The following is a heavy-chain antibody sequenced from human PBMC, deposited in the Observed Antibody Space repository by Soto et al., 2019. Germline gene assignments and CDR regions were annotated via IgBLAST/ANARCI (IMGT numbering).Heavy chain of an antibody. J-gene: IGHJ4*02. CDR2: ISGSGATT. CDR1: GFTFSSYA. Sequence: EVQLLESGGGLVQPGGSLRLSCAASGFTFSSYAMTWVRQAPGKGLEWVSTISGSGATTHYADSVKGRFTISRDISTNTLCLQMNSLRAEDTAVYYCAKDWVYCSGGSCPRPFYYWGQGTLVTVSS. V-gene: IGHV3-23*01. CDR3: AKDWVYCSGGSCPRPFYY. D-gene: IGHD2-15*01.